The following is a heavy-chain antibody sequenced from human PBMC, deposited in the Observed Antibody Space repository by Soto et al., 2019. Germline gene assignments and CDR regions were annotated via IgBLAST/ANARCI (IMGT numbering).Heavy chain of an antibody. Sequence: AGGSLRLSCAASGFTFSSYAMSWVRQAPGKGLEWVSAISGSGGSTYYADSVKGRFTISRDNSKNTLYLQMNSLRAEDTAVYYCAKDLGSGIYCSGGSCYAPFDYWGQGTLVTVSS. J-gene: IGHJ4*02. CDR3: AKDLGSGIYCSGGSCYAPFDY. D-gene: IGHD2-15*01. CDR2: ISGSGGST. V-gene: IGHV3-23*01. CDR1: GFTFSSYA.